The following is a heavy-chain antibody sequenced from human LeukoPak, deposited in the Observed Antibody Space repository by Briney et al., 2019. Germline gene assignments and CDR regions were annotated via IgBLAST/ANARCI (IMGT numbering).Heavy chain of an antibody. Sequence: GASVKVSCKTSGYVFINYYIHWVRLAPGQGLQWMGWINPKSGATNYAQKFQARVTVTRDTSNSTVYMELKNLRSDDTAIYYCARSEPRGVNVYWGQGMQVTVSS. J-gene: IGHJ4*02. V-gene: IGHV1-2*02. CDR1: GYVFINYY. CDR3: ARSEPRGVNVY. CDR2: INPKSGAT. D-gene: IGHD3-10*01.